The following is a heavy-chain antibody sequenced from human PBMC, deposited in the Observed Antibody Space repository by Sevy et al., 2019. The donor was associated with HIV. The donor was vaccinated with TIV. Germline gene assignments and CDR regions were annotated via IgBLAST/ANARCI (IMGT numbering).Heavy chain of an antibody. J-gene: IGHJ4*02. V-gene: IGHV3-7*04. CDR2: IKEDDTVK. D-gene: IGHD2-2*02. CDR3: VRAIQSEGSF. CDR1: GFSLETYW. Sequence: GGSLRLSCAASGFSLETYWMNWVRQAPGKPLEWVANIKEDDTVKYYADSVKGRFTIFRDNGRNLVYLVMNNLRVGDTARYYCVRAIQSEGSFWGQGTLVTVSS.